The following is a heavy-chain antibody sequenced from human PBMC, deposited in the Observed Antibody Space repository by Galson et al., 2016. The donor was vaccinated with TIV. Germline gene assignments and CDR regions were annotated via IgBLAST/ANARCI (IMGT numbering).Heavy chain of an antibody. J-gene: IGHJ3*01. CDR2: ISWNSDSI. D-gene: IGHD1-26*01. V-gene: IGHV3-9*01. CDR3: TKLSGASDGFDV. Sequence: SGAEVTKPGESLKISCAASGFTFHHYAMHWVRQVPGKGLEWVSGISWNSDSIDYADSVKGRFTTSRDNAENSVYLQMNSLSAEDTALYYCTKLSGASDGFDVWGQGTLVTVSS. CDR1: GFTFHHYA.